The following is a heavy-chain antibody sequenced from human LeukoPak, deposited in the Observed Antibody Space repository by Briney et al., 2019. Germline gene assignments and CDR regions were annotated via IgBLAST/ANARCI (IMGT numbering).Heavy chain of an antibody. J-gene: IGHJ4*02. CDR3: ARDPAVVTLGGYFDP. Sequence: PETLSLSCSVSGGSVSSGRDLRGSIGQPPGRGLEWVGSIYYSGTTYYTASLKSRVSISPHTSTSQFSQKLSSVNAADTAVSYCARDPAVVTLGGYFDPWGQGPLGTVSS. CDR1: GGSVSSGRDL. D-gene: IGHD2-2*01. CDR2: IYYSGTT. V-gene: IGHV4-39*07.